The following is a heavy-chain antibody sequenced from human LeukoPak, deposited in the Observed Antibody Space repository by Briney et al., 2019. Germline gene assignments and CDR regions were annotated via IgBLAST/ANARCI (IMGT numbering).Heavy chain of an antibody. CDR1: GFTFSSHL. Sequence: GGSLRLSCAASGFTFSSHLMHWVRKVPGKGLVWVSRINSEGSSTSYADSVKGRFTISRDNAKNTLYLQMNSLGVEDTAVYYCARGPSSGGFFVGDYWGQGTLVTVSS. CDR3: ARGPSSGGFFVGDY. D-gene: IGHD6-19*01. V-gene: IGHV3-74*01. J-gene: IGHJ4*02. CDR2: INSEGSST.